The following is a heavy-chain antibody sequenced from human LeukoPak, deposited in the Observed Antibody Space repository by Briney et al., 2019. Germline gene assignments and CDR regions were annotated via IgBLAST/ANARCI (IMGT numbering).Heavy chain of an antibody. CDR2: ISGSGGST. CDR1: GFTFSNTW. J-gene: IGHJ4*02. V-gene: IGHV3-23*01. D-gene: IGHD2-2*01. Sequence: PGGSLRLSCAASGFTFSNTWMSWVRQAPGKGLEWVSAISGSGGSTYYADSVKGRFTISRDNSKNTLYLQMNSLRAEDTAVYCCAKDQRVVPAATDYWGQGTLVTVSS. CDR3: AKDQRVVPAATDY.